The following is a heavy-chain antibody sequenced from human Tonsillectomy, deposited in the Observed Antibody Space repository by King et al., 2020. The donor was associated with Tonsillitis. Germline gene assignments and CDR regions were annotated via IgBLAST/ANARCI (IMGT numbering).Heavy chain of an antibody. J-gene: IGHJ4*02. CDR3: ARSGDDDYGDYDPFDY. Sequence: VQLVESGGGLVKPGGSLRLSCAASGFTFSSYSMNWVRQAPGKGLEWVSSISSSSSYIFYADSVKGRFTISRDNAKNSLYLQMNSLRAEDTAVYYCARSGDDDYGDYDPFDYWGQGTLVTVSS. V-gene: IGHV3-21*01. CDR1: GFTFSSYS. D-gene: IGHD4-17*01. CDR2: ISSSSSYI.